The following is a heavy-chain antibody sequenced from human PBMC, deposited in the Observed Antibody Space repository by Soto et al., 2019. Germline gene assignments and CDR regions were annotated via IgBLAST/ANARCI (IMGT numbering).Heavy chain of an antibody. D-gene: IGHD3-22*01. J-gene: IGHJ5*02. CDR1: GFTFSSYG. CDR2: ISYDGSNK. Sequence: GGSLRLSCAASGFTFSSYGMHWVRQAPGKGLEWVAVISYDGSNKYYADSVKGRFTISRDNAKNTLYLQMDSLRAEDTAVYYCGKVADSGYYTVDRWGQGTLVTVSS. V-gene: IGHV3-30*18. CDR3: GKVADSGYYTVDR.